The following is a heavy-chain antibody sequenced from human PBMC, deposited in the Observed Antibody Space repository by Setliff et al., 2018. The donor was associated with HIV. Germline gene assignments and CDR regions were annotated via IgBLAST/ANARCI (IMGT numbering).Heavy chain of an antibody. J-gene: IGHJ6*03. D-gene: IGHD3-10*01. CDR2: IYYSGST. CDR1: GGSISSYY. V-gene: IGHV4-59*08. CDR3: ARQITMVRGVYQPYYYYYMDV. Sequence: SETLSLTCTVSGGSISSYYWSWIRQPPGKGLEWIGYIYYSGSTNYNPSLKSRLTISIDTSKNQFSLKLNSVTAADTAVYYCARQITMVRGVYQPYYYYYMDVWGKGTTVTVSS.